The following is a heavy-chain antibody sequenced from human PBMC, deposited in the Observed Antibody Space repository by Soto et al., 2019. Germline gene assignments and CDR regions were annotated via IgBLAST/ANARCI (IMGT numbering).Heavy chain of an antibody. CDR1: GYTFTSYD. V-gene: IGHV1-8*01. CDR2: MNPNSGNT. D-gene: IGHD6-6*01. CDR3: AREALEYSSSSDWFDP. Sequence: ASVKVSCKASGYTFTSYDINWVRQATGQGLEWMGWMNPNSGNTGYAQKFQGRVTMTRNTSISTAYMELSSLRSEDTAVYYCAREALEYSSSSDWFDPWGQGTLVTVSS. J-gene: IGHJ5*02.